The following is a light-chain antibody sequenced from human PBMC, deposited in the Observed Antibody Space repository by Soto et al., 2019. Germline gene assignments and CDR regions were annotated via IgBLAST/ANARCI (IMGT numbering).Light chain of an antibody. J-gene: IGKJ4*01. V-gene: IGKV3-20*01. CDR1: QSVSSNY. CDR3: QQYGTSPPLT. CDR2: GAS. Sequence: VLTQSPGTLSLSQGERATLSCRAIQSVSSNYLAWYQQKPGQAPRLLIYGASSRATGIPDRFSGSGSATDFTLTISRLEPEDFAVYYCQQYGTSPPLTFGGGTKVDIK.